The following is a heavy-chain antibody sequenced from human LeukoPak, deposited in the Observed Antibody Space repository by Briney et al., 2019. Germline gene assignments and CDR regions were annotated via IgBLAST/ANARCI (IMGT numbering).Heavy chain of an antibody. CDR2: ISLSGNST. D-gene: IGHD6-13*01. CDR1: GFTFSSYA. Sequence: PGGSLRLSCAASGFTFSSYAMAWVRQAPGKGLEWVSGISLSGNSTYYADSVKGRFTISRDNPKNTLFLQMNSLRDADTAVYYCAKVGAAAVRRYYFDYWGQGTLVTVSS. V-gene: IGHV3-23*01. J-gene: IGHJ4*02. CDR3: AKVGAAAVRRYYFDY.